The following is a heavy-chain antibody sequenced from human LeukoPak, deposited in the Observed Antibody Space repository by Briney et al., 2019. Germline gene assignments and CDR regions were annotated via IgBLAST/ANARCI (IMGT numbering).Heavy chain of an antibody. Sequence: GGSLRLSCAASGFTFSSYAMHWVRQAPGKGLEWVAVISYDGSNKYYADSVKGRFTISRDNSKNTLYLQMNSLRAEDTAVYYCARTYYTLYYFDYWGQGTLVTVSS. CDR3: ARTYYTLYYFDY. J-gene: IGHJ4*02. V-gene: IGHV3-30*04. D-gene: IGHD2-2*02. CDR1: GFTFSSYA. CDR2: ISYDGSNK.